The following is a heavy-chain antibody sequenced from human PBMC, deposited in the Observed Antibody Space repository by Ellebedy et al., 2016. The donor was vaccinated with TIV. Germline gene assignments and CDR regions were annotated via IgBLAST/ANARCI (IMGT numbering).Heavy chain of an antibody. CDR1: GYTFPGYY. V-gene: IGHV1-2*02. CDR2: INPNSGAT. J-gene: IGHJ4*02. D-gene: IGHD3-10*01. Sequence: AASVKVSCKAAGYTFPGYYMHWVRQAPGQGLEWMGWINPNSGATNYTQELHGRVAFTRDTSISTAYLGLSSLTSDDTAVYYCATGGRLSATRGLNWPFDYWGQGTLVSVS. CDR3: ATGGRLSATRGLNWPFDY.